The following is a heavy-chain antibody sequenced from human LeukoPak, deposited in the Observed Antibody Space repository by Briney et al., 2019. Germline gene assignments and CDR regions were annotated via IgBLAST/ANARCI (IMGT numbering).Heavy chain of an antibody. CDR3: AKDYGYASGSYDAFDI. CDR1: EFTFDDYA. V-gene: IGHV3-9*01. J-gene: IGHJ3*02. CDR2: ISWNSGRI. Sequence: GGSLRLSCAASEFTFDDYAMHWVRQAPGKGLEWVSGISWNSGRIGYADSVKGRFTISRDNAKNSLHLQMNSLRPEDTALYYCAKDYGYASGSYDAFDIWGQGTMVTVSS. D-gene: IGHD3-10*01.